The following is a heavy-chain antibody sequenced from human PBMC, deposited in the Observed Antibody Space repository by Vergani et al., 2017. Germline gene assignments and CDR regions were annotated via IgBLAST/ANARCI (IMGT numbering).Heavy chain of an antibody. CDR1: GVSISCYY. CDR3: ARFARYGDYENYFDY. V-gene: IGHV4-59*01. CDR2: IYYSGST. Sequence: QVQLQESGPGLVKPSETLSLTCTVPGVSISCYYCSWIRQPPGKGLEWVGYIYYSGSTNYNPSLQSRVTISVDTCKNQFSLKLSSVTAADTDVYYCARFARYGDYENYFDYWGQGTLVTVSS. J-gene: IGHJ4*02. D-gene: IGHD4-17*01.